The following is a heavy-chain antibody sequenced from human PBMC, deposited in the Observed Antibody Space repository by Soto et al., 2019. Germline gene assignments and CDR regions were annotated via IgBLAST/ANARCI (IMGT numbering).Heavy chain of an antibody. V-gene: IGHV3-23*01. CDR2: ISGSGGST. D-gene: IGHD3-9*01. CDR3: AKDSGVVDYDILTGYYPIDY. Sequence: PGGSLRLSCAASGFTFSSYAMSWVRQAPGKGLEWVSAISGSGGSTYYADSVKGRFTISRDNSKNTLYLQMNSLRAEDTAVYYCAKDSGVVDYDILTGYYPIDYWGQGTLVTVSS. J-gene: IGHJ4*02. CDR1: GFTFSSYA.